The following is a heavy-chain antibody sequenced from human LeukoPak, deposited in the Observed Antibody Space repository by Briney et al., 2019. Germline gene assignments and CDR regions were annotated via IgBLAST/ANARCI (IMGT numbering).Heavy chain of an antibody. CDR2: INPNSGGT. Sequence: GASVKGSCKASGYTFTGYYMHWVRQAPGQGLEWMGWINPNSGGTNYAQKFQGRVTMTRDTSISTAYMELSRLRSDDTAVYYCARDDSSSCQLDYWGQGTLVTVSS. CDR1: GYTFTGYY. J-gene: IGHJ4*02. V-gene: IGHV1-2*02. D-gene: IGHD6-13*01. CDR3: ARDDSSSCQLDY.